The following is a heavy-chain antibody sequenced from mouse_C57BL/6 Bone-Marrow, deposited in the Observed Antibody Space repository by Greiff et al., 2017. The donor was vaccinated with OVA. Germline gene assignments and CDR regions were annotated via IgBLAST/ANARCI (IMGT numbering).Heavy chain of an antibody. V-gene: IGHV5-9*01. CDR1: GFTFSSYT. CDR3: ARHYYGLLCDY. J-gene: IGHJ2*01. CDR2: ISGGGGNT. D-gene: IGHD1-1*01. Sequence: EVQVVESGGGLVKPGGSLKLSCAASGFTFSSYTMSWVRQTPEKRLEWVATISGGGGNTYYPDSVKGRFTISRDNAKNTLYLQMSSLRSEDTALYYCARHYYGLLCDYWGQGTTLTVSS.